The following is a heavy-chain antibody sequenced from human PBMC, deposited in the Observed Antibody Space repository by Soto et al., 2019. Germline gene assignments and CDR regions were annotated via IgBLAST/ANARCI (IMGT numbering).Heavy chain of an antibody. CDR3: ARDRTDSGYYTNWLDP. J-gene: IGHJ5*02. CDR1: GGTFCSDA. D-gene: IGHD3-22*01. V-gene: IGHV1-69*06. CDR2: IIPIFGTT. Sequence: ASVKVSCKASGGTFCSDAITWVRQAPGQGLEWVGRIIPIFGTTNYAQNLQGRVTISADKSTLTSYMELHSLTSDDTALYYCARDRTDSGYYTNWLDPWGQGTQVTVSS.